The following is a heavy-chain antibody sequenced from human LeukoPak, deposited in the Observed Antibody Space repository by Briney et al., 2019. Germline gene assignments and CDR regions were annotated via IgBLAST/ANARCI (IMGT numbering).Heavy chain of an antibody. D-gene: IGHD3-3*01. J-gene: IGHJ4*02. Sequence: SETLSLTCTVSGGSISSGSYYWSWIRQPAGTGLEWIGRIYTSGSTNYNPSLKSRVTISVDTSKNQFSLKLSSVTAAETAVYYCARGRYDFWSSYFDYWGQGTLVTVSS. V-gene: IGHV4-61*02. CDR1: GGSISSGSYY. CDR2: IYTSGST. CDR3: ARGRYDFWSSYFDY.